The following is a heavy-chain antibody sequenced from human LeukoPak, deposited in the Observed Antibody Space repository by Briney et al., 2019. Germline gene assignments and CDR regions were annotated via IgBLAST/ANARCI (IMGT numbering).Heavy chain of an antibody. J-gene: IGHJ4*02. V-gene: IGHV4-59*08. D-gene: IGHD3-10*01. CDR2: IYYSGST. Sequence: PSETLSLTCTVSGGSISSYYWSWIRQPPGKGLEWIGYIYYSGSTNYNPSLKSRVTISVDTSKNRFSLKLSSVTAADTAMYYCARHQARDLLFDYWGQGSLVTVSS. CDR1: GGSISSYY. CDR3: ARHQARDLLFDY.